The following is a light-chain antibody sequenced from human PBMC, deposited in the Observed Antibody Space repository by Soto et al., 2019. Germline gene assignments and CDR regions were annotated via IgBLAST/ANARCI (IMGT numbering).Light chain of an antibody. CDR3: QKYNNWPPWT. J-gene: IGKJ1*01. Sequence: EIVMTQSPATLSVSPGERATLSCRASQSVSSNLAWYQQKPGQAPSLLIYGASTRATGVPARFSGSWSGTEFTLTISSLQSEDFAVYYCQKYNNWPPWTFGQGTKVEIK. CDR1: QSVSSN. CDR2: GAS. V-gene: IGKV3-15*01.